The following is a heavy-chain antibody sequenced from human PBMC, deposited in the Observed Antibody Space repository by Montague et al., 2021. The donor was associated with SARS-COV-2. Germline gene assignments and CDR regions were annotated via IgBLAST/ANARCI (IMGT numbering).Heavy chain of an antibody. CDR1: GDSVSSNIAT. V-gene: IGHV6-1*01. CDR3: ARIPVGSKYYFDF. CDR2: TYYRSKWYN. J-gene: IGHJ4*02. Sequence: CPIPGDSVSSNIATWNWTRQSPSRGLEWLGRTYYRSKWYNDYAESVKSRITIDPDTSKHQFSLHLNSVTPGDTAVYYCARIPVGSKYYFDFWGQGTLVTVSS. D-gene: IGHD2-2*01.